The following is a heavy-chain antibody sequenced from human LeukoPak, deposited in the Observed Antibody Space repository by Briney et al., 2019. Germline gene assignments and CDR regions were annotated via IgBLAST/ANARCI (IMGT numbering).Heavy chain of an antibody. Sequence: PGGSLRLSCVASGFTFKSHAMSWVRQAPGKGLEWVSATSGSGGSKFYADSVKGRFTISRDNSKDTLYLQMNSLRAEDTAIYYCAKFPSYDSSGHDGFDVWGQGTRVTVSS. CDR1: GFTFKSHA. J-gene: IGHJ3*01. V-gene: IGHV3-23*01. D-gene: IGHD3-22*01. CDR2: TSGSGGSK. CDR3: AKFPSYDSSGHDGFDV.